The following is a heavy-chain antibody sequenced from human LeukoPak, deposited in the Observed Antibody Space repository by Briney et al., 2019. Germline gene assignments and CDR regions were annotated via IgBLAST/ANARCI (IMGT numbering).Heavy chain of an antibody. J-gene: IGHJ4*02. CDR1: GYSFTSYW. V-gene: IGHV5-51*01. Sequence: GASLQISSKGSGYSFTSYWIGCVRQLPGKSLEWMGIIYPGDSDTSYSPSLQGQVTISADKSISTASLQWSSLKASDTAMYYCARRDGGYFSIVYWGQGTLVTVSS. CDR3: ARRDGGYFSIVY. D-gene: IGHD4-17*01. CDR2: IYPGDSDT.